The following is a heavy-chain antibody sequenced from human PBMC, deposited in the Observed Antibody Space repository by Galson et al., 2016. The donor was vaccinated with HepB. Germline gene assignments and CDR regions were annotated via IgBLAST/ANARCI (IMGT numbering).Heavy chain of an antibody. V-gene: IGHV3-9*01. Sequence: SLRLSCAASGFTFDDYAMHWVRQAPGKGLEWVSGISWNSGSIGYADSVKGRFTISRDNSKNTLYLQMDSLRAEDTAVYYCAKVMPTVSWGFWFFDFWGRGTLVTVSS. D-gene: IGHD5-24*01. CDR2: ISWNSGSI. CDR1: GFTFDDYA. J-gene: IGHJ2*01. CDR3: AKVMPTVSWGFWFFDF.